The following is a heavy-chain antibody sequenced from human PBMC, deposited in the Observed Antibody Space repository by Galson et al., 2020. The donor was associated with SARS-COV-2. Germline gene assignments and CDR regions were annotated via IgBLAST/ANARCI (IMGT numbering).Heavy chain of an antibody. J-gene: IGHJ6*03. D-gene: IGHD3-16*01. CDR3: TRGGGPMDV. Sequence: GESLKISCAPSGFIFSTYIINWVRQAPGKGLEWVSSISIAGTNTYYADSVKGRFTISRDNAKSSLYLQMNSLRAEDTAVYYCTRGGGPMDVWGKGTTVTVSS. V-gene: IGHV3-21*01. CDR1: GFIFSTYI. CDR2: ISIAGTNT.